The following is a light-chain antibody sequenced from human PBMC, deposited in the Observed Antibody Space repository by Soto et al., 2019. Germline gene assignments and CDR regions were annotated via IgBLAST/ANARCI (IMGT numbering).Light chain of an antibody. CDR3: HSYDSSLSGSYV. J-gene: IGLJ1*01. V-gene: IGLV1-40*01. CDR1: SSNIGAGYD. CDR2: GIS. Sequence: QSVLTQPPSVSGAPGQRVTISCTGSSSNIGAGYDVHWYQQLPGTAPKLLIFGISNRPSGVPDRFSGSKSGTSASLAITGLQAGDEADYYCHSYDSSLSGSYVFGTGTKVTVL.